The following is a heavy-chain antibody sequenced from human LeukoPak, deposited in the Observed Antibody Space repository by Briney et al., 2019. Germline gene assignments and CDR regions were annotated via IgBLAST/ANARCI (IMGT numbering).Heavy chain of an antibody. V-gene: IGHV3-9*01. CDR2: ISWNSGSI. Sequence: GGSLGLSCAASGFTFDDYAMHWVRQAPGKGLEWVSGISWNSGSIGYADSVKGRFTISRDNAKNSLYLQMNSLRAEDTAVYYCARGGSGWSGDYFDYWGQGTLVTVSS. D-gene: IGHD6-19*01. CDR1: GFTFDDYA. J-gene: IGHJ4*02. CDR3: ARGGSGWSGDYFDY.